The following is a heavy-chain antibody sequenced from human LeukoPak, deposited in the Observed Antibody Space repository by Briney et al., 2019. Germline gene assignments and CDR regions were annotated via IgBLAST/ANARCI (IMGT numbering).Heavy chain of an antibody. CDR1: GFTFSSYA. CDR2: FSGSGGST. J-gene: IGHJ4*02. D-gene: IGHD3-10*01. Sequence: PGGSLRLSCAASGFTFSSYAMSWVRQAPGKGLEWVSAFSGSGGSTYYADSVKGRFTISRDNSKNTLYLQMNSLRAEDTAVYYCARAGGFGYYFDYWGQGTLVTVSS. CDR3: ARAGGFGYYFDY. V-gene: IGHV3-23*01.